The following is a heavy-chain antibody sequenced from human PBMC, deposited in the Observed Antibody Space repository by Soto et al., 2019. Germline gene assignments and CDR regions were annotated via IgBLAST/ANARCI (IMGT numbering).Heavy chain of an antibody. Sequence: ASVKVCCKASGYTFPSYCISWLPQAPGQGVEWLGWISTYNGNTNYAQKLQDRVTMPIAASTTTGYMELRSLRSADTAVYYCARRLDSFSYGVDVWRQGTTVT. CDR2: ISTYNGNT. CDR3: ARRLDSFSYGVDV. CDR1: GYTFPSYC. J-gene: IGHJ6*02. V-gene: IGHV1-18*04.